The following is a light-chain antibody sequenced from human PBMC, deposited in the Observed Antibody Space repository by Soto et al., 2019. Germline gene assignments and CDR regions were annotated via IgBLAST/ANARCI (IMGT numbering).Light chain of an antibody. J-gene: IGKJ2*01. V-gene: IGKV1-5*03. CDR3: QQYNSYPYT. CDR2: KAS. Sequence: DIRMTQSPSTLSASVGDRVTITCRASQTIIGWLAWYQQQPGKAPKLLIYKASTLKSGVPSRFGGSGSGTEFTLTINSLQPDEIATYDCQQYNSYPYTCGQGTKLEIK. CDR1: QTIIGW.